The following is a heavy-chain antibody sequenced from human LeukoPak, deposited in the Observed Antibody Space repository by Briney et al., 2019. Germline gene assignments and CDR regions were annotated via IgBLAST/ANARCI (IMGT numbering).Heavy chain of an antibody. D-gene: IGHD1-7*01. CDR3: ARLELLYYFDY. J-gene: IGHJ4*02. CDR2: INHSGST. Sequence: SETLSLTCAVYGGSFSVYYWSWIRQPPGKGLEWIGEINHSGSTNYNPSLKSRVTISVDTSKNQFSLKLSSVTAADTAVYYCARLELLYYFDYWGQGTLVTVSS. V-gene: IGHV4-34*01. CDR1: GGSFSVYY.